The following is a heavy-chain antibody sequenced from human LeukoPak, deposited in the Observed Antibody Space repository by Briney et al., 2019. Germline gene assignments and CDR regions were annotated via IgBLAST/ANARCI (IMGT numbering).Heavy chain of an antibody. J-gene: IGHJ5*02. Sequence: SETLSLTCAVYGGSFRGYFWTWVRQPPGRGLEWIGEINHGESTDYNPSLKSRVTISVETSKNHFSLNLSSVTAADTAVYYCARHNYRHYQFDTWGQGTLVTVSS. CDR2: INHGEST. CDR3: ARHNYRHYQFDT. D-gene: IGHD1-1*01. V-gene: IGHV4-34*01. CDR1: GGSFRGYF.